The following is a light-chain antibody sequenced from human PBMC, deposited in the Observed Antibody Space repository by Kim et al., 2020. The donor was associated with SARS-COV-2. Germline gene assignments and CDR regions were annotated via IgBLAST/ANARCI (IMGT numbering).Light chain of an antibody. CDR1: QSVSSF. Sequence: PGERATLSCRASQSVSSFLAWYQQKPGQAPRLLIYDTSNMATDIPARFSGSGSGTDFTLTITSLEPEDFAVYYCQQRRNWPGTFGQGTKLEI. CDR3: QQRRNWPGT. J-gene: IGKJ2*01. CDR2: DTS. V-gene: IGKV3-11*01.